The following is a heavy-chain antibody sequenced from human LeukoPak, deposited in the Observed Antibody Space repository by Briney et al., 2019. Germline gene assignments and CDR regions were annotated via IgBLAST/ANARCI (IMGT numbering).Heavy chain of an antibody. CDR1: GFTFNSYW. Sequence: GGSLRLSCAASGFTFNSYWMSWVRQAPGKGLEWVAYIKEDGSQKYYVDSVKGRFTISRDNAKNSLYLQMNSLRAEDTAVYYCARGGYDILATFDYWGQGTLVTVSS. CDR2: IKEDGSQK. D-gene: IGHD3-9*01. V-gene: IGHV3-7*04. CDR3: ARGGYDILATFDY. J-gene: IGHJ4*02.